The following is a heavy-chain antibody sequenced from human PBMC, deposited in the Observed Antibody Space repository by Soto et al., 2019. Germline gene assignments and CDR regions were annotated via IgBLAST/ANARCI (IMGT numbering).Heavy chain of an antibody. CDR1: GFTFSSYG. V-gene: IGHV3-30*18. CDR3: AKDLYDFWSGYPPYNWFDP. Sequence: QVQLVESGGGVVQPGRSLRLSCAASGFTFSSYGMHWVRQAPGKWLERVAVISYDGSNKYYADSVKGRFTISRDNSKNTLYLQMNSLRAEDTAVYYCAKDLYDFWSGYPPYNWFDPWGQGTLVTVSS. J-gene: IGHJ5*02. CDR2: ISYDGSNK. D-gene: IGHD3-3*01.